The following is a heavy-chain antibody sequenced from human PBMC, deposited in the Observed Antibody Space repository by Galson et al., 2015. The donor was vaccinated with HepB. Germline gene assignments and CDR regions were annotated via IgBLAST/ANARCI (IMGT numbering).Heavy chain of an antibody. D-gene: IGHD3-10*01. CDR3: ARVSDGSGSYYTPRLYYFDY. CDR1: GGTFSSYA. V-gene: IGHV1-69*13. J-gene: IGHJ4*02. CDR2: IIPIFGTA. Sequence: SVKVSCKASGGTFSSYAISWVRQAPGQGLEWMGGIIPIFGTANYAQKFQGRVTITADESTSTAYMELSSLRSEDTAVYYCARVSDGSGSYYTPRLYYFDYWGQGTLVTVSS.